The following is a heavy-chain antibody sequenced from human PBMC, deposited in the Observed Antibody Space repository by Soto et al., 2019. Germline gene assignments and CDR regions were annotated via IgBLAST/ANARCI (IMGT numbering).Heavy chain of an antibody. D-gene: IGHD2-15*01. CDR1: GFTFSSYS. CDR3: AREGQPLLDAFDI. CDR2: ISSSSSYI. Sequence: GGSLRLSCAASGFTFSSYSMNWVRQAPGKGLEWVSSISSSSSYIYYADPVKGRFTISRDNAKNSLYLQMNSLRAEDTAVYYCAREGQPLLDAFDIWGQGTMVTVSS. V-gene: IGHV3-21*01. J-gene: IGHJ3*02.